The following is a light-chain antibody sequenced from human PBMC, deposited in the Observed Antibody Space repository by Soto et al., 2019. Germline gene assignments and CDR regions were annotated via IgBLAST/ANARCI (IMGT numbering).Light chain of an antibody. Sequence: DIQMTQSPSTLSASVGDRVTITCRASQSISHFLAWYQQKPGKVPKLLIYDASNLGSGVPSRFSGSRSGTDFTLTISGVQPDDFTTYSCQQYTSYSRAFGQGSKVDLK. CDR1: QSISHF. CDR2: DAS. V-gene: IGKV1-5*01. J-gene: IGKJ1*01. CDR3: QQYTSYSRA.